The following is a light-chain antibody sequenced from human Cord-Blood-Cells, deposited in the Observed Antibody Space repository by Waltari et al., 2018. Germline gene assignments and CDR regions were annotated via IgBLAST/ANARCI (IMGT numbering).Light chain of an antibody. CDR2: AAS. J-gene: IGKJ2*03. CDR1: QSISSY. CDR3: QQSYSTPYS. Sequence: DIQMTQSPSSLSASVGDRVTITCRASQSISSYLNWYQQKPWKAPKLLIHAASSLQSGVPSRFSGSGSGTDFTLTISSLQPEDFATYYCQQSYSTPYSFGQGTKLEIK. V-gene: IGKV1-39*01.